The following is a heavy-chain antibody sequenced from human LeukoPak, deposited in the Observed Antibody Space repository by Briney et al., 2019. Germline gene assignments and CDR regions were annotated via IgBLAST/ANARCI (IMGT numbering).Heavy chain of an antibody. CDR1: NYSISRGYH. CDR3: ARQDVKNWFDP. Sequence: SETLSLTCAVSNYSISRGYHWGWIRQPPGKGLQWIGIIYPSGSTYYNPSLKSRVTISVDTSKNQFSLKLSSVTAADTAVYYCARQDVKNWFDPWGQGTLVTVSP. CDR2: IYPSGST. V-gene: IGHV4-38-2*01. J-gene: IGHJ5*02.